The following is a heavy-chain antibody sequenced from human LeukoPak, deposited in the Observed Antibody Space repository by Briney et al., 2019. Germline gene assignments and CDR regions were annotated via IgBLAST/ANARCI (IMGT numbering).Heavy chain of an antibody. CDR1: GGSISSYY. J-gene: IGHJ4*02. CDR3: ARVLSSSSGWYSDY. Sequence: SETLSLTCTVSGGSISSYYWSWIRQPPGKGLEWIGYIYYSGSTNYNPSLKSRVTISVDTSKNQSSLKLSSVTAADTAVYYCARVLSSSSGWYSDYWGQGTLVTVSS. V-gene: IGHV4-59*01. CDR2: IYYSGST. D-gene: IGHD6-19*01.